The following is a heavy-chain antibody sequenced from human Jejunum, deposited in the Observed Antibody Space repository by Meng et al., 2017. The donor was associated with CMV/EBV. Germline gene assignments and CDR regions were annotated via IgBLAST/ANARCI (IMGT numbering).Heavy chain of an antibody. J-gene: IGHJ5*01. V-gene: IGHV1-8*01. CDR3: ARRRNWFDS. CDR2: VNPNSGKT. Sequence: KVSCKASGYPFTNYDIYWVRQATGQGPEWMGWVNPNSGKTGYAQKFQGRLIMSRNSSIDTAYMELSSLRSDDTAVYYCARRRNWFDSWGQGTLVTAPQ. CDR1: GYPFTNYD.